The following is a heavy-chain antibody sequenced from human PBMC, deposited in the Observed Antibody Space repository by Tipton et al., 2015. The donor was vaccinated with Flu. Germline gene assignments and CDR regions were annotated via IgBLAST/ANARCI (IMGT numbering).Heavy chain of an antibody. CDR3: ARDQGYYFDY. Sequence: LRLSCTVSGGSISSGSYYWSWIRQPAGKGLEWIGRIYTSGSTNYNPSLKSRVTISVDTSKNQFSLKLSSVTAADTAVYYCARDQGYYFDYWGQGTLVTVSS. V-gene: IGHV4-61*02. J-gene: IGHJ4*02. CDR1: GGSISSGSYY. CDR2: IYTSGST.